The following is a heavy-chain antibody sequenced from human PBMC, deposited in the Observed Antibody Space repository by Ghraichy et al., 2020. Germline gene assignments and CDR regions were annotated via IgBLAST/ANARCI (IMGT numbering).Heavy chain of an antibody. Sequence: GESLNISCAASGFTFSSYAMSWVRQAPGKGLEWVSAISGSGGSTYYADSVKGRFTISRDNSKNTLYLQMNSLRAEDTAVYYCAKDNDSSGYSNNAFDIWGQGTMVTVSS. V-gene: IGHV3-23*01. CDR3: AKDNDSSGYSNNAFDI. J-gene: IGHJ3*02. CDR2: ISGSGGST. D-gene: IGHD3-22*01. CDR1: GFTFSSYA.